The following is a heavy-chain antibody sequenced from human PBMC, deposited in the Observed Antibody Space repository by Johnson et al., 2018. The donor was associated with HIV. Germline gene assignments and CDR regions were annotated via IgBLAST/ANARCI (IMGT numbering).Heavy chain of an antibody. V-gene: IGHV3-74*01. CDR3: ARERPAYSSSSSHAFDI. Sequence: EVQLVESGGGLVQPGGSLRLSCAASGFTFSSYWMHWVRQAPGKGLVWVSRINSDGRSTSYADSVKGRFTISRDNAKNTLYLQMNSLRAEDTAVYYCARERPAYSSSSSHAFDIWGQGTMVTVSS. CDR2: INSDGRST. CDR1: GFTFSSYW. D-gene: IGHD6-6*01. J-gene: IGHJ3*02.